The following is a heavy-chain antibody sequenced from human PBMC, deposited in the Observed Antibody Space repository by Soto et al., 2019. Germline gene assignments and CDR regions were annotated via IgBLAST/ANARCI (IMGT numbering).Heavy chain of an antibody. J-gene: IGHJ5*02. CDR1: GGSINSDDSY. CDR2: IYDSETT. Sequence: SETLSLTCTVSGGSINSDDSYWSWLRQPPGRGLEWIGYIYDSETTYYNPSLKSRVTISVATSKNQFSLKLSSVTAADTAVYYCARAKGIAARPINWFDPWGQGTLVTVSS. V-gene: IGHV4-30-4*01. D-gene: IGHD6-6*01. CDR3: ARAKGIAARPINWFDP.